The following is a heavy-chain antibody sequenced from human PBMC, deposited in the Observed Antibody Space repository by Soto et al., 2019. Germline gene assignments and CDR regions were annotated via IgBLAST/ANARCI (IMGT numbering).Heavy chain of an antibody. CDR2: IYYSGST. CDR1: GGSISSYY. CDR3: ASALTWGWFGEFLYYYYMDV. D-gene: IGHD3-10*01. V-gene: IGHV4-59*01. Sequence: SETLSLTCTVSGGSISSYYWSWIRQPPGKGLEWIGYIYYSGSTNYNPSLKSRVTISVDTSKNQFSLKLSSVTAADTAVYYCASALTWGWFGEFLYYYYMDVWGKGTTVTVSS. J-gene: IGHJ6*03.